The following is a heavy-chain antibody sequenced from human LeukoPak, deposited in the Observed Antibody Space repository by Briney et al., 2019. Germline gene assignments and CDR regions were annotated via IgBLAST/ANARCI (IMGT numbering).Heavy chain of an antibody. J-gene: IGHJ4*02. Sequence: PGGSLRLSCAASGFTFSSYGMHWVRQAPGKGLEWVAFIRYDGSNKYYADSVKGRFTISRDNSKNTLYLQMNSLRAEDTAVYYCASGRGIVVVPAARGGFDYWGQGTLVTVSS. CDR1: GFTFSSYG. D-gene: IGHD2-2*01. CDR2: IRYDGSNK. V-gene: IGHV3-30*02. CDR3: ASGRGIVVVPAARGGFDY.